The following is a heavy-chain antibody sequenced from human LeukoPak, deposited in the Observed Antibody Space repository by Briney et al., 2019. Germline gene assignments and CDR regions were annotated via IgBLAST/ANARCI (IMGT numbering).Heavy chain of an antibody. J-gene: IGHJ3*02. CDR1: GFTFSSYG. CDR2: IWYDGRNK. CDR3: ARPLYDNRDDAFDI. D-gene: IGHD3-22*01. V-gene: IGHV3-33*08. Sequence: PGGSLRLSCAASGFTFSSYGMHWVRQAPGKGLEWVAVIWYDGRNKYYADSVKGRFTISRDNSKNTLYLQMNSLRAEDTAVYYCARPLYDNRDDAFDIWGQGTMVTVSS.